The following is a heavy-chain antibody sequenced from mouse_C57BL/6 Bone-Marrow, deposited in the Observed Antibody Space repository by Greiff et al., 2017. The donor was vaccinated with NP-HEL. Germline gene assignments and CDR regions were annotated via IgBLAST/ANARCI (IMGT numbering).Heavy chain of an antibody. Sequence: VQLQQSGPELVKPGASVKISCKASGYTFTDYYMNWVKQSHGKSLEWIGDINPNNGGTSYNQKFKGKATLTVDKSSSTAYMELRSLTSEDSAVYYCARRFCYAMDYWGQGTSVTVSS. CDR1: GYTFTDYY. CDR3: ARRFCYAMDY. J-gene: IGHJ4*01. V-gene: IGHV1-26*01. CDR2: INPNNGGT.